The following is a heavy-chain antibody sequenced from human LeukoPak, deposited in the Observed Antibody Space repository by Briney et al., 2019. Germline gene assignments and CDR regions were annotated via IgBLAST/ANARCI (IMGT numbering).Heavy chain of an antibody. J-gene: IGHJ4*02. CDR1: GFTFSSYW. V-gene: IGHV3-74*01. Sequence: QPGGSLRLSCAASGFTFSSYWMHWVRQVPGKGLVWVSRINSDGSSTTYADSVKGRFTISRDNAKNTVYLQMNSLRDEDTAVYYCARGYSGSYRFGYWGQGALVTVSS. D-gene: IGHD1-26*01. CDR2: INSDGSST. CDR3: ARGYSGSYRFGY.